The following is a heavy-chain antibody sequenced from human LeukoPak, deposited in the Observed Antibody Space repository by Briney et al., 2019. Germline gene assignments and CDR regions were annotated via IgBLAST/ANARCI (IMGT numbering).Heavy chain of an antibody. CDR1: GGSISGYY. CDR3: ARAGYSYDYRFDY. CDR2: IFYSGST. Sequence: SETLSLTCTVSGGSISGYYWSWIRQPPGKGLEWIGYIFYSGSTNYNPSLKSRVTISVDTSKNQFSLKLSSVTAADTAVYYCARAGYSYDYRFDYWGQGTLVTVSS. D-gene: IGHD5-18*01. J-gene: IGHJ4*02. V-gene: IGHV4-59*01.